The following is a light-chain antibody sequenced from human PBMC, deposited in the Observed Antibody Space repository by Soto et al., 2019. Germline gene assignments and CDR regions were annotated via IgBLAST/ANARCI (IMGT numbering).Light chain of an antibody. CDR1: QTVTGA. J-gene: IGKJ2*01. CDR3: QQYNDWPPYT. V-gene: IGKV3-15*01. CDR2: DAS. Sequence: EILMTQSPATLSVSPGERATLSCRASQTVTGALAWYQQKPGQAPRLLIYDASTSATGIPDRFSGSGSGTEFTLTISSLQSEDFAVYYCQQYNDWPPYTFGQGTNVEIK.